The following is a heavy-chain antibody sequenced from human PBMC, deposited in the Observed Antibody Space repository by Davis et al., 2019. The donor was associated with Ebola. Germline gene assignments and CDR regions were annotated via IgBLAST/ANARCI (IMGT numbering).Heavy chain of an antibody. J-gene: IGHJ5*02. CDR3: ARDHYDSSAHNRFDP. V-gene: IGHV3-48*01. D-gene: IGHD3-22*01. CDR2: ISRSSDTI. CDR1: GFTFSSYS. Sequence: GESLKISCAASGFTFSSYSMNWVRQAPGKGLECVSYISRSSDTIYYADSVRGRFTISRDNAKKSLYLQMNSLRAEDTAVYYCARDHYDSSAHNRFDPWGQGTLVTVSS.